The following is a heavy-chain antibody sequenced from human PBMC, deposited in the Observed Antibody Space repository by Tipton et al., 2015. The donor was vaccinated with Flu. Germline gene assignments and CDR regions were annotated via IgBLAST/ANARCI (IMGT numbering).Heavy chain of an antibody. Sequence: SLRLSCEASGFTFSSYGIHWVRQPTGKGLEWVSGIGPSGDTHYPGSVKGRFTISRENARHSLYLQMNGLRAGDTAIYYCARGPLPDSNWYNGLDVWGQGATVTVFS. J-gene: IGHJ6*02. V-gene: IGHV3-13*01. CDR1: GFTFSSYG. CDR2: IGPSGDT. CDR3: ARGPLPDSNWYNGLDV. D-gene: IGHD6-13*01.